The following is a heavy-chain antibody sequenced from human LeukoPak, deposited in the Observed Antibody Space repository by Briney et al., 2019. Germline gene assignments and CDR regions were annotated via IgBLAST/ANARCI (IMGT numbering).Heavy chain of an antibody. CDR2: IYSSGTT. CDR3: VRDVGGSGWFDS. Sequence: SPSETLSLTCTVSGDSIRNCYCSWIRQPAGQGLEWIGRIYSSGTTNYNPSLKSRVTMSVDTSTKQFSLRLSSVTAADTAVYYCVRDVGGSGWFDSWGQGTLVTVSS. D-gene: IGHD1-26*01. J-gene: IGHJ5*01. V-gene: IGHV4-4*07. CDR1: GDSIRNCY.